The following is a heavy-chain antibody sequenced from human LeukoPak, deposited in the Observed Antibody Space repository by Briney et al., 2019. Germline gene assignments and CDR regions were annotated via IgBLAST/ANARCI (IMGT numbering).Heavy chain of an antibody. CDR2: IIPILGIA. J-gene: IGHJ4*02. V-gene: IGHV1-69*04. CDR3: ARAGDGYNYYY. D-gene: IGHD5-24*01. CDR1: GGTFSSYA. Sequence: GASVKVFCKASGGTFSSYAISRVRQAPGQGLEWMGRIIPILGIANYAQKFQGRVTITADKSTSTAYMELSSLRSEDTAVYYCARAGDGYNYYYWGQGTLVTVSS.